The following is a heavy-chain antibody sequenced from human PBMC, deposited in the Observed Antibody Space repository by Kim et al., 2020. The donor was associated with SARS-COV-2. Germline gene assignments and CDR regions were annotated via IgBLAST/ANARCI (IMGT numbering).Heavy chain of an antibody. CDR2: ISYDGSNK. V-gene: IGHV3-30-3*01. CDR1: GFTFSSYA. CDR3: ASIITMVRGVPDV. J-gene: IGHJ6*02. Sequence: GGSLRLSCAASGFTFSSYAMHWVRQAPGKGLEWVAVISYDGSNKYYADSVKGRFTISRDNSKNTLYLQMNSLRAEDTAVYYCASIITMVRGVPDVWGQGTTVTVS. D-gene: IGHD3-10*01.